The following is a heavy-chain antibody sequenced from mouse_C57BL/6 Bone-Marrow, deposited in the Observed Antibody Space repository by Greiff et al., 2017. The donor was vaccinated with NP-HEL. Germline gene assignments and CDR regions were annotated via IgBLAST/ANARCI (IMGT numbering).Heavy chain of an antibody. Sequence: EVQVVESEGGLVQPGSSMKLSCTASGFTFSDYYMAWVRQVPEKGLEWVANINYDGSSTYYLDSLKSRFIISRDNAKNILYLQMSSLKSEDTATYYCARYDSLYFDVWGTGTTVTVSS. J-gene: IGHJ1*03. V-gene: IGHV5-16*01. D-gene: IGHD2-4*01. CDR1: GFTFSDYY. CDR3: ARYDSLYFDV. CDR2: INYDGSST.